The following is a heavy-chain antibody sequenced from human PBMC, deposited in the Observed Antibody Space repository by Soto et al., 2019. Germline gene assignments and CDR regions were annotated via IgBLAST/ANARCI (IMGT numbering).Heavy chain of an antibody. J-gene: IGHJ4*02. CDR1: GFTFSNAW. CDR2: IKSKTDGGTT. CDR3: TTGSTSTKNY. D-gene: IGHD6-6*01. V-gene: IGHV3-15*01. Sequence: EVQLVESGGGLVIPGGSLRLSCAASGFTFSNAWLSWVRQAPGKGLEWVGRIKSKTDGGTTDYTAPVKGRFTISREDSKNTLYLQMNSLKIEDTAVYYCTTGSTSTKNYWGQGTLVTVSS.